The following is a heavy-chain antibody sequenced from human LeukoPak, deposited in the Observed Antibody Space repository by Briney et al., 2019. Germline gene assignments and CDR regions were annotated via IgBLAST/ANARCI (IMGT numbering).Heavy chain of an antibody. CDR3: ARITFTYYYDSSGYYYFDY. D-gene: IGHD3-22*01. J-gene: IGHJ4*02. V-gene: IGHV4-38-2*01. CDR1: GYSTSSGYY. CDR2: IYHSGST. Sequence: SETLPLTCAVSGYSTSSGYYWGWIRQPPGKGLEWIGSIYHSGSTYYNPSLKSRVTISVDTSKNQFSLKLSSVTAADTAVYYCARITFTYYYDSSGYYYFDYWGQGTLVTVSS.